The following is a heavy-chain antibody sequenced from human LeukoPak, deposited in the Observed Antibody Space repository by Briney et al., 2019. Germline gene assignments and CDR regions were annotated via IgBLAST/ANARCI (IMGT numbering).Heavy chain of an antibody. J-gene: IGHJ4*02. D-gene: IGHD6-19*01. Sequence: LETLSLTCAVSGGSITGFFWTWIRQPAGEGLQYIGRIFSRGGANYNPSLQSRVAMSVGTSQNLFSLKLTSVTAADTAVYFCARVATPDVSSPLDFWGQRILVTVSS. CDR2: IFSRGGA. CDR1: GGSITGFF. V-gene: IGHV4-4*07. CDR3: ARVATPDVSSPLDF.